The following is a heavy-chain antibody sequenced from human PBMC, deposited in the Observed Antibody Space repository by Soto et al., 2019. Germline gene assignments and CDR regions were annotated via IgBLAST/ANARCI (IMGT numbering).Heavy chain of an antibody. D-gene: IGHD4-17*01. J-gene: IGHJ4*02. Sequence: QLQLQESGPGLVKPSETLSLTCNVSGGSISGTTYYWAWIGQPPGKGPEWIGSIYYSGTTYYKSSLKSRVTISVDASNNQFSLKVSSVTDADTAVYYCARHLEERRMATTPFDYWGQGTLVTVSS. CDR1: GGSISGTTYY. CDR3: ARHLEERRMATTPFDY. V-gene: IGHV4-39*01. CDR2: IYYSGTT.